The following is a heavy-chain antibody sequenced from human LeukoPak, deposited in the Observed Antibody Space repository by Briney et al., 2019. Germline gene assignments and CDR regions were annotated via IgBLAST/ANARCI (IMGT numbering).Heavy chain of an antibody. CDR2: IYTSGST. CDR1: GGSIGSYY. J-gene: IGHJ3*01. CDR3: ARDGGYFDSSGYFYRDAFDF. Sequence: SETLSLTCTASGGSIGSYYWSWIRQPAGKGLEWIGRIYTSGSTNYHPSLESRVTMSLDTSNNQFSLKLTSVTAADTAMYYCARDGGYFDSSGYFYRDAFDFWGQGIMITVSS. D-gene: IGHD3-22*01. V-gene: IGHV4-4*07.